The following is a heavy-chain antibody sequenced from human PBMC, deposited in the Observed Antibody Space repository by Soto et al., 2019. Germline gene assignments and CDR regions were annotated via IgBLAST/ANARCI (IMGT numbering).Heavy chain of an antibody. CDR3: ARRSNSKGSGPWY. D-gene: IGHD2-2*01. J-gene: IGHJ4*02. CDR1: GGSISSSSYY. CDR2: IYYSGST. V-gene: IGHV4-39*01. Sequence: SETLSLTCTVSGGSISSSSYYWGWIRQPPGKGLEWIGSIYYSGSTYYNPSLKSRVTISVDTSKNQFSLKLSSVTAADTAVYYCARRSNSKGSGPWYWGQGTLVTVSS.